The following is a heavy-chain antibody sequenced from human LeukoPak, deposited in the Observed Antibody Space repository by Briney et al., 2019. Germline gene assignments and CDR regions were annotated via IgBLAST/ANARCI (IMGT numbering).Heavy chain of an antibody. CDR3: AGTYCSSTSCYVGY. V-gene: IGHV4-59*08. CDR1: GGSISSYY. Sequence: SETLSLTCTVSGGSISSYYWSWIRQPPGKGLEWIGYIYYSGSTNYNPSLKSRVTISVDTSKNQFSLKLSSVTAADTAVYYCAGTYCSSTSCYVGYWDQGTLVTVSS. D-gene: IGHD2-2*01. J-gene: IGHJ4*02. CDR2: IYYSGST.